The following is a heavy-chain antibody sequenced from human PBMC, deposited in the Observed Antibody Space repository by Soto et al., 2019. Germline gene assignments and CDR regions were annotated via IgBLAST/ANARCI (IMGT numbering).Heavy chain of an antibody. CDR2: ISSSSSYI. V-gene: IGHV3-21*01. CDR3: ARDVAPSTYDFWSTYGMDV. D-gene: IGHD3-3*01. CDR1: GFTFSSYS. J-gene: IGHJ6*02. Sequence: GGSLRLSCAASGFTFSSYSMNWVRQAPGEGLEWVSSISSSSSYIYYADSVKGRFTISRDNAKNSLYLQMNSLRAEDTAVYYCARDVAPSTYDFWSTYGMDVWGQGTTVTVSS.